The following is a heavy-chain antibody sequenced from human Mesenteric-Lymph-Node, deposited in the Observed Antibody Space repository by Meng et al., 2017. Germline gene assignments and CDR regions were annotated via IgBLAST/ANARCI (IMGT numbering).Heavy chain of an antibody. CDR2: IGNGGTTT. D-gene: IGHD5-24*01. J-gene: IGHJ6*02. Sequence: GESLKISCAASGFTFRIHAMTWVRQAPGKGLEWVASIGNGGTTTYYTDSVKGRFTISRDNSKNTLYLQMDSLRAEDTAVYYCARVDVERYYYAMDVWGQGTTVTAP. CDR3: ARVDVERYYYAMDV. V-gene: IGHV3-23*03. CDR1: GFTFRIHA.